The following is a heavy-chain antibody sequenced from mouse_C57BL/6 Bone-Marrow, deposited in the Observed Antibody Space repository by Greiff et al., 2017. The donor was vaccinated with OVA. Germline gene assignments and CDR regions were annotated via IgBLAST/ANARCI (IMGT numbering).Heavy chain of an antibody. CDR1: GFNIKDYY. Sequence: EVQLQQSGAELVKPGASVKLSCTASGFNIKDYYMHWVKQRTEQGLEWIGRIDPEDGETKYAPNFQGKATITADTSSNTAYLQLSSLTSEDTAVYYCARGGPDYWGQGTTLTVSS. CDR3: ARGGPDY. J-gene: IGHJ2*01. V-gene: IGHV14-2*01. CDR2: IDPEDGET.